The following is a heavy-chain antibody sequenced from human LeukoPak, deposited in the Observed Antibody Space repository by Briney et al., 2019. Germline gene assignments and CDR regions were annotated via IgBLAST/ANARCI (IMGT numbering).Heavy chain of an antibody. J-gene: IGHJ4*02. CDR1: VFTFSSYA. CDR2: ISGSGGST. CDR3: AKAANYDKPYYFDY. D-gene: IGHD3-9*01. Sequence: PGGSLRLSCAACVFTFSSYAMSWVRQAPGKGLEGVSAISGSGGSTYYADSVKGQFTISRDNSKNTLYLQMNSLRAEDTAVYYCAKAANYDKPYYFDYWGQGTLVTVSS. V-gene: IGHV3-23*01.